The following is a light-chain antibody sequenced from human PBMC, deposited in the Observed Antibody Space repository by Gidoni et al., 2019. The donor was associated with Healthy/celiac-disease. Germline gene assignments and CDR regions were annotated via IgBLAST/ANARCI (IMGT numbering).Light chain of an antibody. Sequence: PGERATLSCSASQSVSSYLAWYQQKPGQAPRLLIYDASNRATGIPARFSGSGSGTDFTLTISSLEPEDFAVYYCQQRSNWPPFTFGPGTKVDIK. CDR2: DAS. CDR1: QSVSSY. CDR3: QQRSNWPPFT. V-gene: IGKV3-11*01. J-gene: IGKJ3*01.